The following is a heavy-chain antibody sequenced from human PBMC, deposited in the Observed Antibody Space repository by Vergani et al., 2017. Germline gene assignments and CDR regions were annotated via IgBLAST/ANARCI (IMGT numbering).Heavy chain of an antibody. CDR1: GFTFSNYA. CDR2: ISYDGSNK. CDR3: ARESDSTANFDN. J-gene: IGHJ4*02. V-gene: IGHV3-30*04. D-gene: IGHD2/OR15-2a*01. Sequence: QVQLVESGGGVVQPGRSLRLSCAASGFTFSNYAMHWVRQPPGKGLEWVAVISYDGSNKYYAASVKGRFTISRDNSKNTLYLQMNSLTTEDTAGYYCARESDSTANFDNWGQGTLVTVSS.